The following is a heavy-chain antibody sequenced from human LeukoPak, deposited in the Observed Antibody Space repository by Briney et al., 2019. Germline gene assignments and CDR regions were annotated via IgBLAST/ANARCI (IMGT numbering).Heavy chain of an antibody. V-gene: IGHV3-7*01. CDR2: IKQDGSEK. J-gene: IGHJ4*02. Sequence: PGGSLRLSCIASGFTFSRYWMSWVRQVPGKGPEWVANIKQDGSEKNYVDSVKGGFTISRDNAKNSVYPQMNSLRAEDTAVYYCARALDNWGQGTLVTLSS. CDR1: GFTFSRYW. CDR3: ARALDN.